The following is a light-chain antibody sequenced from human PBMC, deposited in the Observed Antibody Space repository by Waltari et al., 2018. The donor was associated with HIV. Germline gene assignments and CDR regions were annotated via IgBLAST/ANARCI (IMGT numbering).Light chain of an antibody. CDR2: GTS. J-gene: IGKJ1*01. CDR3: QHYYNSPPWT. CDR1: QSICNS. Sequence: EIVLTQSPGSLSVSPGERTTLPSSPSQSICNSLAWYQPEPGPAPMRHNSGTSTKAASIPPRFSGSGSATQVTLTISRLQSEDFAVYYCQHYYNSPPWTFGQGTKVEIK. V-gene: IGKV3-15*01.